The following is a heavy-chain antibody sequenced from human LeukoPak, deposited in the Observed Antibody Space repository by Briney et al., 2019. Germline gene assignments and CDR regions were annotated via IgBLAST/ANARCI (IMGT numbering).Heavy chain of an antibody. J-gene: IGHJ4*02. V-gene: IGHV2-5*01. Sequence: SGPTLVNPTQTLTLPCTFSVFSLSTSGVGVGWIRQPPGKALEWLALIYWNDDKRYSPSLKSRLTITKDTSKNQVVLTMTNMDPVDTATYYCAHSEQLASYLTFDYWGQGTLVTVSS. CDR1: VFSLSTSGVG. D-gene: IGHD6-6*01. CDR3: AHSEQLASYLTFDY. CDR2: IYWNDDK.